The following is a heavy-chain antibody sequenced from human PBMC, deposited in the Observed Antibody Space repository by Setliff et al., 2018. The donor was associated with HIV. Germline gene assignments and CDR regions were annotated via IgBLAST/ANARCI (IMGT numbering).Heavy chain of an antibody. D-gene: IGHD2-2*02. CDR1: GYTFTAYY. J-gene: IGHJ4*01. Sequence: ASVKVSCKASGYTFTAYYIHWVRQAPGQGLEWMGWINSNNGGTKYAQNFQGRVTMTRDTSITTAYMELSRLISDDTAVYYCARSSISEYLLYYWGHGTLVTV. CDR3: ARSSISEYLLYY. V-gene: IGHV1-2*02. CDR2: INSNNGGT.